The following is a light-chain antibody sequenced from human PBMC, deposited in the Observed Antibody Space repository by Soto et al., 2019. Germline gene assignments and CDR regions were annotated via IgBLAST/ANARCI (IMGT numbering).Light chain of an antibody. CDR3: QHYGGLWT. J-gene: IGKJ1*01. CDR1: QGISNY. CDR2: AAS. V-gene: IGKV1-27*01. Sequence: DIQMTQSPSSLSASVGDRVTITCRASQGISNYLAWYQQKPGKVPKLLIYAASNLQSGVPSRFSGSGFGTEFILTISSLQPDDFATYSCQHYGGLWTFGQGTKVDIK.